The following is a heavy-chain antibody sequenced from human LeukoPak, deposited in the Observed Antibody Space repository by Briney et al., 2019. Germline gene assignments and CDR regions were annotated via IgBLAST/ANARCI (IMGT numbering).Heavy chain of an antibody. CDR3: VIPVRQGASLDY. D-gene: IGHD2-21*01. Sequence: PGGSLRLSCAASGFTVSSNYMSWVRQAPGKGLEWVSVIYSGGSTYYADSVKGRFTISRDNSKNTLYLQMNSLRAEDTAVYYCVIPVRQGASLDYWGQGTLVTVSS. V-gene: IGHV3-53*01. CDR1: GFTVSSNY. J-gene: IGHJ4*02. CDR2: IYSGGST.